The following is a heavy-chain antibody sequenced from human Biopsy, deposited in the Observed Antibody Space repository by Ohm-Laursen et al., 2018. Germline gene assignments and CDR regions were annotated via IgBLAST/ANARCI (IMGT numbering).Heavy chain of an antibody. D-gene: IGHD3-10*01. J-gene: IGHJ6*02. V-gene: IGHV1-69*04. CDR3: ESGNIGGVGLDV. CDR1: GDTFTTSA. CDR2: IIPILGTV. Sequence: SVKASCKSSGDTFTTSAISWVRQVPGQGLDWMGRIIPILGTVDYGQNFQGRVTIRADTSTTFLELTSLRYDDTAVYYCESGNIGGVGLDVWGLGTTVTVSS.